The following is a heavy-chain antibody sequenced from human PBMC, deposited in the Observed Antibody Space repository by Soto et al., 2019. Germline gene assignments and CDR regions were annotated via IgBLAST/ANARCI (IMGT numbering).Heavy chain of an antibody. CDR1: GYSFTSYW. J-gene: IGHJ6*02. D-gene: IGHD4-4*01. V-gene: IGHV5-10-1*01. CDR3: ARRTTVTTTYYYGMDV. Sequence: GESLKISCKGSGYSFTSYWISWVRQMPGKGLEWMGRIDPSDSYTNYSPSFQGHVTISADKSISTAYLQWSSLKASDTAMYYCARRTTVTTTYYYGMDVWGQGTTVTVSS. CDR2: IDPSDSYT.